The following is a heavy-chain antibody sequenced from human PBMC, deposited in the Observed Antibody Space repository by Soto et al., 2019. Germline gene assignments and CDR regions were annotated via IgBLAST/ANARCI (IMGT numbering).Heavy chain of an antibody. CDR3: AKGYDSSGYYTLPLYFDY. Sequence: EVQLLESGGGLGQPGGSLRLSCAASGFTFSSYAMSWVRQAPGKGLEWVSAISGSGGSTYYADSVKGRFTISRDNSKNTLYLQMNSLRAEDTAGYYRAKGYDSSGYYTLPLYFDYWGQGTLVTVSS. J-gene: IGHJ4*02. V-gene: IGHV3-23*01. D-gene: IGHD3-22*01. CDR2: ISGSGGST. CDR1: GFTFSSYA.